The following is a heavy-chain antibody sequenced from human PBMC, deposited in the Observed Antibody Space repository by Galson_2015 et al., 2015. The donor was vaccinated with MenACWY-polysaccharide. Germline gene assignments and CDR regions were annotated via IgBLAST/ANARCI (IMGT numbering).Heavy chain of an antibody. CDR2: IYTSGST. D-gene: IGHD3-22*01. CDR1: GGSISSYY. CDR3: ASNYDSSGYYYSYFDL. J-gene: IGHJ2*01. Sequence: ETLSLTCTVSGGSISSYYWSWIRQPAGKGLEWIGRIYTSGSTNYNPSLKSRVTMSVDTSKNQFSLKLSSATAADTAVYYCASNYDSSGYYYSYFDLWGRGTLVTVSS. V-gene: IGHV4-4*07.